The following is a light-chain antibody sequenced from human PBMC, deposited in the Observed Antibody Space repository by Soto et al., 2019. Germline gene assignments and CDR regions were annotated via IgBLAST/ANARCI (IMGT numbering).Light chain of an antibody. V-gene: IGLV1-44*01. CDR1: TSNIGSNS. J-gene: IGLJ1*01. CDR3: LVWDDSLNGDV. CDR2: SRN. Sequence: QPVLTQPPSASGTPGQRVTISCSGSTSNIGSNSVNWYQQLPGTAPKLLIYSRNQRPSGVPDRFSGSKSGTSASLAINGLQSEDEADYYCLVWDDSLNGDVFGTGTKVTVL.